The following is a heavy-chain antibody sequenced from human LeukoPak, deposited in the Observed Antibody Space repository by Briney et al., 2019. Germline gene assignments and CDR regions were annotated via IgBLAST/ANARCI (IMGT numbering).Heavy chain of an antibody. CDR2: IKQDGSEK. J-gene: IGHJ5*02. CDR1: GFTFCSYW. V-gene: IGHV3-7*01. Sequence: PGGSLRVSCAASGFTFCSYWMNWVRHAPGKGLEWVANIKQDGSEKYYVGSVKGRFTISRDNAKNSLYLQMNSLRADDTAVYYCVRDWPGDSYGADPWGQGTVVTVSS. D-gene: IGHD5-18*01. CDR3: VRDWPGDSYGADP.